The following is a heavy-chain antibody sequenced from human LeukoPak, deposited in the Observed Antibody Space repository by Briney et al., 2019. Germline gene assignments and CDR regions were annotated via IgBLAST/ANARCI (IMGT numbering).Heavy chain of an antibody. CDR3: ARLGSVVVAINGFPSGVFDN. CDR2: VSYSGTT. J-gene: IGHJ4*02. CDR1: GASISSRGHS. D-gene: IGHD2-21*01. Sequence: PSETLSLTCNVSGASISSRGHSWSWIRQSPGNGLEWIGTVSYSGTTYYNPSLKSRVTISVDTSKNHFSLKLISVTAADTTLYYCARLGSVVVAINGFPSGVFDNWGQGVLVTVSS. V-gene: IGHV4-39*02.